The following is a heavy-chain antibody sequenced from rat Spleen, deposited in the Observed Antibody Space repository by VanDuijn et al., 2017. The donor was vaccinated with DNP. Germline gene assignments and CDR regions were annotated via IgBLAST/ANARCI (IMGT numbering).Heavy chain of an antibody. CDR2: INKDSSTI. J-gene: IGHJ1*01. CDR1: GFSFKDYW. V-gene: IGHV4-2*01. CDR3: AWTARTLRWYFDF. D-gene: IGHD1-4*01. Sequence: EVKLVESGGGLVQPGRSLKVSCAASGFSFKDYWMAWVRQAPGKGPEWIAEINKDSSTIKSNPSLKDKFTISRDNVQNILYLQMSKLGSEDTAIYYGAWTARTLRWYFDFGGPGTMVTVSS.